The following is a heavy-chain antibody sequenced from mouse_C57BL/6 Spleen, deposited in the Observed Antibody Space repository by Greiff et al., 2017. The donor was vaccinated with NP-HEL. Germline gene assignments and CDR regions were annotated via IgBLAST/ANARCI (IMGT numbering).Heavy chain of an antibody. D-gene: IGHD3-2*02. CDR1: GYTFTSYW. V-gene: IGHV1-53*01. CDR2: INPSNGGT. Sequence: QVQLQQPGTELVKPGASVKLSCKASGYTFTSYWMHWVKQRPGQGLEWIGNINPSNGGTNYNEKFKSKATLTVDKSSSTAYLQLISLTSEDSAFYYCARYDGAQALDYWGQGTTLTVSS. J-gene: IGHJ2*01. CDR3: ARYDGAQALDY.